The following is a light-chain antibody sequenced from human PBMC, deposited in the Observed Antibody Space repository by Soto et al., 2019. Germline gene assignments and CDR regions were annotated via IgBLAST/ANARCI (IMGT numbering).Light chain of an antibody. J-gene: IGLJ1*01. CDR2: DDN. CDR3: GSWDSSVSACV. V-gene: IGLV1-51*01. CDR1: SYNIGGNS. Sequence: QSVLAQLPSVSAAPGQKVTISCSGSSYNIGGNSVCWYQQLPGTAPKLLIYDDNKRPSGIPDRFSGSKSGTSATLGITGVQTGDSADDYCGSWDSSVSACVFGNGTLVT.